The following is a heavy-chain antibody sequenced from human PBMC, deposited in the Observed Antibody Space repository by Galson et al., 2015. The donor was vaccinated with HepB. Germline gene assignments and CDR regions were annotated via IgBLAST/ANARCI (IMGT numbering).Heavy chain of an antibody. J-gene: IGHJ4*02. V-gene: IGHV4-59*01. Sequence: SETLSLTCTVSGGSISSYYWSWIRQPPGKGLEWIGYIYYSGSTNYNPSLKSRVTISVDTSKNQFSLKLSSVTAADTAVYYCAREGPQYSSALDCWGQGTLVTVSS. CDR3: AREGPQYSSALDC. CDR2: IYYSGST. CDR1: GGSISSYY. D-gene: IGHD6-19*01.